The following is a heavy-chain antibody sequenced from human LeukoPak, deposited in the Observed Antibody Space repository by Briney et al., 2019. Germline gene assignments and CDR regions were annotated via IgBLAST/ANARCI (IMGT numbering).Heavy chain of an antibody. CDR3: ARVGGNSVLQYYFDY. V-gene: IGHV1-18*01. CDR1: GGTFSSYG. Sequence: ASVKVSCKASGGTFSSYGISWVRPAPGQGLEWMGWISAYNGNTNYAQKLQGRVTMTTDTSTSTAYMELRSLRSDDTAVYYCARVGGNSVLQYYFDYWGQGTLVTVSS. J-gene: IGHJ4*02. D-gene: IGHD4-23*01. CDR2: ISAYNGNT.